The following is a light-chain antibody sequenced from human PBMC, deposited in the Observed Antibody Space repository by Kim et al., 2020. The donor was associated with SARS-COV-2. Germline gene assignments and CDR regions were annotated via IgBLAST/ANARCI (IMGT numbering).Light chain of an antibody. V-gene: IGKV1-39*01. J-gene: IGKJ2*01. CDR3: PQSYSSPST. CDR2: AST. Sequence: DIQMTQSPSSLSASIGDRVTITCRASQSISGYLNWYQQKPGKAPRLLIYASTNFQSGVPSRFSGSGSGTDFTLTISSLQPEDFATYYCPQSYSSPSTFGHGTKLEV. CDR1: QSISGY.